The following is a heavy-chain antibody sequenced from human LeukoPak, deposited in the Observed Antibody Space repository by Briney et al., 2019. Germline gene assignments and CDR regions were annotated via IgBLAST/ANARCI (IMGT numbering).Heavy chain of an antibody. V-gene: IGHV4-34*01. CDR2: INHSGST. CDR3: ARGPSPLSPATIYGIDP. J-gene: IGHJ5*02. D-gene: IGHD5-12*01. CDR1: GGSFSGYY. Sequence: SETLSLTRAVYGGSFSGYYWSWIRQPPGEGLEWIGEINHSGSTNYNPSLKSRVTISVDTSKNQLSLKLSSVTAADTAVYYCARGPSPLSPATIYGIDPWGQGTLVTVSS.